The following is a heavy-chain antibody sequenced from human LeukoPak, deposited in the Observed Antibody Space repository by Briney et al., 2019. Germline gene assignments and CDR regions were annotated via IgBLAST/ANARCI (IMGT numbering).Heavy chain of an antibody. V-gene: IGHV1-46*01. J-gene: IGHJ6*03. CDR1: GYTFTSYY. CDR3: ARDTPRDGADYYYYYMDV. CDR2: INPSGGST. Sequence: VASVKVSCKASGYTFTSYYMHWVRQAPGQGLEWMGIINPSGGSTSYAQKFQGRVTMTRDTSTSTAYMELRSLRSDDTAVYYCARDTPRDGADYYYYYMDVWGKGTTVTVSS. D-gene: IGHD1-26*01.